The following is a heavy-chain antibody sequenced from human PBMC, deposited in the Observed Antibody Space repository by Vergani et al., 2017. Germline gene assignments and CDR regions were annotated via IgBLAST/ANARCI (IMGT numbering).Heavy chain of an antibody. J-gene: IGHJ1*01. D-gene: IGHD5-24*01. CDR3: ARDARPCRAYRPGYNIGASAPIR. V-gene: IGHV7-4-1*01. CDR2: MHTHSGKP. CDR1: GGTFSSYT. Sequence: QVQLVQSGAEVKKPGSSVKVSCKASGGTFSSYTISWVRQAPGQGLEYMGYMHTHSGKPTYAQGFTGRFVLSLDPSVSTAFLQIHNLRTDDTAVYFCARDARPCRAYRPGYNIGASAPIRWGQGTLVTVSS.